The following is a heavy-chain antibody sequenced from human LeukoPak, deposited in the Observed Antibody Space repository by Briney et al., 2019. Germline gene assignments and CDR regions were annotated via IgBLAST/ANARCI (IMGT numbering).Heavy chain of an antibody. CDR2: ISTSGYTI. CDR3: AELGITMIGCV. V-gene: IGHV3-48*03. CDR1: GFSFSRFD. Sequence: QPGGSLRLSCGASGFSFSRFDMNWVRQAPGKGLERVSYISTSGYTIYYADSVKGRFTISRDNAKNSLYLQMNSLRAEDTAVYYCAELGITMIGCVWGKGATVTISS. D-gene: IGHD3-10*02. J-gene: IGHJ6*04.